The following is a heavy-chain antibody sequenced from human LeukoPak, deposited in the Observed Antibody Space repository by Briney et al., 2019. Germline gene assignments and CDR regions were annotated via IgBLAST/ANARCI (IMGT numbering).Heavy chain of an antibody. CDR2: ISGSGGST. V-gene: IGHV3-23*01. J-gene: IGHJ2*01. D-gene: IGHD2-15*01. Sequence: PGGSLRLSCAASGFTFSSYAMSWVRQAPGKGLEWVSVISGSGGSTHYADSVKGRFTISRDNSKNTLYLQMNSLRAEDTAVYYCAKSIVEVVAVWYFDLWGRGALVTVSS. CDR3: AKSIVEVVAVWYFDL. CDR1: GFTFSSYA.